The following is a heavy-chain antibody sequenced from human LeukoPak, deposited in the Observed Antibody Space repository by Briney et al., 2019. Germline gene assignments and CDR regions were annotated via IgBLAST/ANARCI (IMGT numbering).Heavy chain of an antibody. J-gene: IGHJ4*02. CDR3: ARGVNYYGSGRVYYFDY. Sequence: SETLSLTCTVSGDSMSNSFWSWIRQPAGKGLEWIGHVYSSGSTNYNPSLKSRVTISVDTSKNQFSLKLSSVTAADTAVYYCARGVNYYGSGRVYYFDYWGQGTLVTVSS. D-gene: IGHD3-10*01. V-gene: IGHV4-4*07. CDR2: VYSSGST. CDR1: GDSMSNSF.